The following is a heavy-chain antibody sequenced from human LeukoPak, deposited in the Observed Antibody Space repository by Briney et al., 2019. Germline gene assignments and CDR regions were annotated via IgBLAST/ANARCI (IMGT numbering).Heavy chain of an antibody. CDR1: GYTFTSYY. J-gene: IGHJ6*03. D-gene: IGHD2-15*01. Sequence: ASVKVSCKASGYTFTSYYMHWVRQAPGQGLEWMGIINPSGGSTSYAQKFQGRVTMTRDTSTSTVYMELSSLRSEDTAVYYCARDRKHQDAGYYMDVWGKGTTVTVSS. CDR3: ARDRKHQDAGYYMDV. V-gene: IGHV1-46*03. CDR2: INPSGGST.